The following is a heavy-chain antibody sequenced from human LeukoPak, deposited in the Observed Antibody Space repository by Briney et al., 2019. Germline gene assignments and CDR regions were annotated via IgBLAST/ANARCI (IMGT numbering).Heavy chain of an antibody. Sequence: PSETLSLTCTVSGGSISSYYWSWIRQPPGKGLEWIGYIYYSGSTNYNPSLKSRVTISVDTSKSQFSLKLSSVTAADTAVYYCVRDRVDSSGYYYYYGLDVWGQGTTVTVSS. V-gene: IGHV4-59*01. CDR1: GGSISSYY. CDR3: VRDRVDSSGYYYYYGLDV. D-gene: IGHD3-22*01. CDR2: IYYSGST. J-gene: IGHJ6*02.